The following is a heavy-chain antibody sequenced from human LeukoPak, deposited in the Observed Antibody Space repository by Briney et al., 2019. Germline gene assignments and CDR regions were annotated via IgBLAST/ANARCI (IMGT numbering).Heavy chain of an antibody. V-gene: IGHV4-59*01. Sequence: KPSETLSLTCTVSGGSISSYYWSWIRQPPGKGLDWIGYIDYSGSTSYNPSLKSRVTISVDTSKNQFSLKLNSVTAADTAVYYCARFSGYDNCFDPWGQGTLVTVSS. CDR1: GGSISSYY. J-gene: IGHJ5*02. CDR3: ARFSGYDNCFDP. D-gene: IGHD5-12*01. CDR2: IDYSGST.